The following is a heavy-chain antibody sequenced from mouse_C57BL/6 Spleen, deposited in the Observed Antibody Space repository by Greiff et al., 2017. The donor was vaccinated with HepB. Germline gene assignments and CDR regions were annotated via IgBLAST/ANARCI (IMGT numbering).Heavy chain of an antibody. J-gene: IGHJ2*01. CDR2: IYPGDGDT. CDR3: ARNGGTVVPFDY. V-gene: IGHV1-82*01. D-gene: IGHD1-1*01. CDR1: GYAFSSSW. Sequence: VQLVESGPELVKPGASVKISCKASGYAFSSSWMNWVKQRPGKGLEWIGRIYPGDGDTNYNGKFKGKATLTADKSSSTAYMQLSSLTSEDSAVYFCARNGGTVVPFDYWGQGTTLTVSS.